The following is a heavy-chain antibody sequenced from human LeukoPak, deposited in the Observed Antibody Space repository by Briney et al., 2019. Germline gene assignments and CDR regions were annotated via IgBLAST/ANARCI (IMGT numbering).Heavy chain of an antibody. CDR1: GYTFTNYG. CDR2: ISAYNGHT. D-gene: IGHD6-19*01. Sequence: GASVKVSCKASGYTFTNYGISWGRQAPGQGLEWRGWISAYNGHTKYAQKVQGRVTMTRDTSTSTAYMELRSLRPDDTAVYYCARGRWRAVAGVYYFDYWGQGTLVTVSS. J-gene: IGHJ4*02. CDR3: ARGRWRAVAGVYYFDY. V-gene: IGHV1-18*01.